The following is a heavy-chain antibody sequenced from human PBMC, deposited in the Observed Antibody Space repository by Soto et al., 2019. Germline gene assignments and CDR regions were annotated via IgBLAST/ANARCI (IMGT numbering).Heavy chain of an antibody. Sequence: PGGSLRLSCAASGFTVSSNYMSWVRQAPGKGLEWVSVVGPSGASTFYADSVRGRFTISRDNSENTLYLQMNSLRAADTALYFCARSYYYDSTGYYRTFDYWGPGTLVTVSS. J-gene: IGHJ4*02. CDR3: ARSYYYDSTGYYRTFDY. CDR2: VGPSGAST. CDR1: GFTVSSNY. D-gene: IGHD3-22*01. V-gene: IGHV3-53*01.